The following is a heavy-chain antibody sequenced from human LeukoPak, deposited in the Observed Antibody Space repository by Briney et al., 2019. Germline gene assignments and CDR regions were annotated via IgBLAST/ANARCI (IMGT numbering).Heavy chain of an antibody. J-gene: IGHJ4*02. CDR1: GFTFSSYW. CDR2: MHGDGRTT. Sequence: GGSLRLSCAASGFTFSSYWIHWVRRVPGKGLVWVSRMHGDGRTTIYADSVKGRFTISRDNAKNTLYLQMNSLRADDTALYYCARRGYGDYPPFDYWGQGTLDTLSS. D-gene: IGHD4-17*01. V-gene: IGHV3-74*01. CDR3: ARRGYGDYPPFDY.